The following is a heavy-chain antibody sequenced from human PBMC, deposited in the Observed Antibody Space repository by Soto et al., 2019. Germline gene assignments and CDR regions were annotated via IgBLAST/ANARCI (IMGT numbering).Heavy chain of an antibody. CDR1: GFIFSNYA. D-gene: IGHD4-17*01. Sequence: EEQMLESGGGLVQPGGSLRLSCVASGFIFSNYAMTWVRQTPGKGLEWVSSLSAGGGRIYYADSVKGRFSISRDNSKNTLALQMDSLRTDDTAVYYCGKDPNGDYVGAFDIWGQGTMVTVSS. CDR2: LSAGGGRI. V-gene: IGHV3-23*01. J-gene: IGHJ3*02. CDR3: GKDPNGDYVGAFDI.